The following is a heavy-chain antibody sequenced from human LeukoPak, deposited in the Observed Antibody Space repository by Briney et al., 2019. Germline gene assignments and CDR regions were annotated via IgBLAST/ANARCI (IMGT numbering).Heavy chain of an antibody. V-gene: IGHV1-18*01. D-gene: IGHD5-24*01. CDR2: ISAYNGNT. J-gene: IGHJ2*01. Sequence: ASVKVSCKASGYTFTSYGISWVRQAPGQGLEWMGWISAYNGNTNYAQKLQGRVTMTTDTSTSTAYMELRSLRSDDTAVYYCARDYVATIRGGVVNWYFDLWGRGTLVTVSS. CDR3: ARDYVATIRGGVVNWYFDL. CDR1: GYTFTSYG.